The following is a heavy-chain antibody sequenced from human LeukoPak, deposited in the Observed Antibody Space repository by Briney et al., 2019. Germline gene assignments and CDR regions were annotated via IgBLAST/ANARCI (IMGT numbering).Heavy chain of an antibody. J-gene: IGHJ4*02. CDR2: ISSSSSYI. D-gene: IGHD5-18*01. CDR1: GFTFSSYS. Sequence: PGGSLRLSCAASGFTFSSYSMNWVRQAPGKGLEWVPSISSSSSYIYYADSVKGRFTISRDNAKNSLYLQMNSLRAEDTAVYYCARDLRYSYGYDDFDYWGQGTLVTVSS. CDR3: ARDLRYSYGYDDFDY. V-gene: IGHV3-21*01.